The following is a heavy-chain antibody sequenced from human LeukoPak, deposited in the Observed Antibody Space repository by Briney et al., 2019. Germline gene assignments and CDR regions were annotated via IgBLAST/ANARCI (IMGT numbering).Heavy chain of an antibody. D-gene: IGHD6-13*01. Sequence: SETLSLTCTVSGYAISSGYYWGWIRQSPGKGLEWIGIIYHSGSTYYNPSLKSRVTISVDTSKNQFSLKLSSVTAADTAVYYCVRDGETYSSSWFWFDPWGQGTLVTVSS. V-gene: IGHV4-38-2*02. CDR2: IYHSGST. CDR1: GYAISSGYY. CDR3: VRDGETYSSSWFWFDP. J-gene: IGHJ5*02.